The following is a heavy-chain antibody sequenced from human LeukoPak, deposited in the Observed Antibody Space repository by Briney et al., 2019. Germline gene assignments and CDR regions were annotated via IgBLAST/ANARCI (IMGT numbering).Heavy chain of an antibody. CDR1: GYTFTKYG. V-gene: IGHV1-18*01. J-gene: IGHJ4*02. D-gene: IGHD4-17*01. CDR3: ARGDDYGDYWGLY. Sequence: ASVKVSCKASGYTFTKYGITWVRQAPGQGLEWMRWISTYNGNTNYAQKLQGRVTMTTDTSTSTAYMELRSLISDDAAVYYCARGDDYGDYWGLYWGQGTLVTVSS. CDR2: ISTYNGNT.